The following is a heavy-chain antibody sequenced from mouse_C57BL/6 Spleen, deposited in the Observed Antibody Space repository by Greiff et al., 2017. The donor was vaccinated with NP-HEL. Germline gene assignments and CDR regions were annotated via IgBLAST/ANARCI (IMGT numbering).Heavy chain of an antibody. D-gene: IGHD2-2*01. CDR3: ARHDRGYPYYFDY. Sequence: EVQGVESGGGLVKPGGSLKLSCAASGFTFSSYPMSWVRQTPETRLEWVATISGGGGNTYYPDSVKGRFTISRDNAKTTLYLQMSSLWSEDTALYYCARHDRGYPYYFDYWGQGTTLTVSS. CDR2: ISGGGGNT. CDR1: GFTFSSYP. V-gene: IGHV5-9*01. J-gene: IGHJ2*01.